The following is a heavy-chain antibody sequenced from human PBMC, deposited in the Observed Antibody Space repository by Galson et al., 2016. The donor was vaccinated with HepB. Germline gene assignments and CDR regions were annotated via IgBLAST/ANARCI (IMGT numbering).Heavy chain of an antibody. CDR2: IHYRGST. CDR3: ARYSGRDGYNMLDY. J-gene: IGHJ4*02. V-gene: IGHV4-39*07. Sequence: ETLSLTCTVSGGFISSSNYYWGWIRQPPGKGLEWIGSIHYRGSTSYNPSLKSRVTISIDKSKNQFSLKLSSVTAADTAVYYCARYSGRDGYNMLDYWGQGTLVTVSS. CDR1: GGFISSSNYY. D-gene: IGHD5-24*01.